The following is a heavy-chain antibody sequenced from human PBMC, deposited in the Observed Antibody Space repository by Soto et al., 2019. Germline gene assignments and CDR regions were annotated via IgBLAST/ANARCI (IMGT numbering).Heavy chain of an antibody. D-gene: IGHD6-6*01. CDR1: GFTFSSYA. Sequence: GGSLRLSCAASGFTFSSYAMSGVRQAPGKGLEWVSAISGSCGSTYYADSVKGRFTISRDNSKNTLYLQMNSLRAEDTAVYYCAKSTRHYYYYYYGMDVWGQGTTVPVSS. J-gene: IGHJ6*02. CDR3: AKSTRHYYYYYYGMDV. CDR2: ISGSCGST. V-gene: IGHV3-23*01.